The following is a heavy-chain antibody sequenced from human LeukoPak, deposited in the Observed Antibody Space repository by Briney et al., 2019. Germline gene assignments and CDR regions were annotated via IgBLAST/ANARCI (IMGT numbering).Heavy chain of an antibody. CDR2: ISGSGGTT. V-gene: IGHV3-23*01. J-gene: IGHJ4*02. D-gene: IGHD4-11*01. CDR3: AKEEGYDYSNYPTY. CDR1: GFTFSSYA. Sequence: QPGGSLRLSCAVSGFTFSSYAMSWVRQAPGKGLEWVSVISGSGGTTYYADSVKGRFTISRDNSKNTLYLQMNSLRAEDTAVYYCAKEEGYDYSNYPTYWGQGTLVTVSS.